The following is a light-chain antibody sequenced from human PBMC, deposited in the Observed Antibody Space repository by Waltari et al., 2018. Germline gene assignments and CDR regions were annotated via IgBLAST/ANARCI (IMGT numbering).Light chain of an antibody. CDR1: SSEVGGYDY. V-gene: IGLV2-11*01. J-gene: IGLJ3*02. CDR2: DVN. CDR3: CSYAGRATWA. Sequence: QSALTQPRSVSGSPGHSATISSTGTSSEVGGYDYVSWYQQHPGKAPKLGIYDVNKRPSGVPDRFSGSKSGNTASLTISGRQADDEADYNCCSYAGRATWAFGGGTKLTVL.